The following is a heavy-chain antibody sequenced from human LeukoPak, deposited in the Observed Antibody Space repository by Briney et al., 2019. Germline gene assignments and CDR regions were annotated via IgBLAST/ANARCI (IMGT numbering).Heavy chain of an antibody. D-gene: IGHD6-13*01. Sequence: ASVKVSCKASGGTFSSYAISWVRQAPGQGLEWRGGIIPIFGTANYAQKFQGRATITADKSTSTAYMELSSLRSEDTAVYYCARSSIIAAAGPYYFDYWGQGTLVTVSS. CDR2: IIPIFGTA. V-gene: IGHV1-69*06. CDR1: GGTFSSYA. CDR3: ARSSIIAAAGPYYFDY. J-gene: IGHJ4*02.